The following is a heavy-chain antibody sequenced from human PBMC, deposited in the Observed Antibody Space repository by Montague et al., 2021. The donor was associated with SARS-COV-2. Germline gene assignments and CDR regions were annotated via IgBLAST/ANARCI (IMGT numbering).Heavy chain of an antibody. V-gene: IGHV3-30-3*01. CDR1: GFTFSSYA. CDR3: AGDKGGERLLWFGELFTHNWFDP. D-gene: IGHD3-10*01. CDR2: ISYDGSNK. Sequence: SLRLSCAASGFTFSSYAMHWVRQAPGKGLEWVAVISYDGSNKYYXDSVKGRFTISRDNSKNTLYLQMNSLRAEDTAVYYCAGDKGGERLLWFGELFTHNWFDPWGQGTLVTVSS. J-gene: IGHJ5*02.